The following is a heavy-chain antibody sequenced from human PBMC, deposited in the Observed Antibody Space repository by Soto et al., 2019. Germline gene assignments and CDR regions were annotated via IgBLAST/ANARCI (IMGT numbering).Heavy chain of an antibody. CDR3: AREMSWYSYGPDY. CDR2: ISSSSSTI. J-gene: IGHJ4*02. D-gene: IGHD5-18*01. V-gene: IGHV3-48*02. CDR1: GFTFSSYS. Sequence: PGGSLRLSCAASGFTFSSYSMNWVRQAPGKGLEWVSYISSSSSTIYYADSVKGRFTISRDNAKNPLYLQMNSLRDEDTAVYYCAREMSWYSYGPDYWGQGPLVTVSS.